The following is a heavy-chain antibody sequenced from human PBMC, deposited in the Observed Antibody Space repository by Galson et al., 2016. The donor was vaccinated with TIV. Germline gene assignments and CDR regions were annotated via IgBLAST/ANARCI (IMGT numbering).Heavy chain of an antibody. Sequence: SLRLSCAPSGFTFSNFGMHWVRQAPGKGLEWVAVIWYDGSTKYYADSVTGRFTIPRDNSKNTLYLKMNSLRAEDTAVYYCARGFTSDYYNSSGYYPTPDYWGQGTLVTVSS. CDR2: IWYDGSTK. V-gene: IGHV3-33*01. CDR1: GFTFSNFG. D-gene: IGHD3-22*01. J-gene: IGHJ4*02. CDR3: ARGFTSDYYNSSGYYPTPDY.